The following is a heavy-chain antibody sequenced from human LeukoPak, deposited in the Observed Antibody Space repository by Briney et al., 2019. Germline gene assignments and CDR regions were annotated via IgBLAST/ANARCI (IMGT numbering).Heavy chain of an antibody. CDR1: GGSISSSSYY. V-gene: IGHV4-61*02. J-gene: IGHJ4*02. CDR3: ARDSGKSFDSSGYPYYFDY. Sequence: SETLSLTCTVSGGSISSSSYYWSWIRQPAGKGLEWIGRIYTSGSTNYNPSLKSRVTMSVDTSKNQFSLKLSSVTAADTAVYYCARDSGKSFDSSGYPYYFDYWGQGTLVTVSS. CDR2: IYTSGST. D-gene: IGHD3-22*01.